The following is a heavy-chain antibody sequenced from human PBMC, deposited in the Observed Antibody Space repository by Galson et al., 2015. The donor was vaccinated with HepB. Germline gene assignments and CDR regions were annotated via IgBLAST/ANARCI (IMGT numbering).Heavy chain of an antibody. Sequence: ETLSLTCTVSGGSISSSSYYWGWIRQPPGKGLEWIGSIYYSGSTYYNPSLKSRVTISVDTSKNQFSLKLRSVAAADTAVYYCARSQYCSSTSCYFRGAYGMDVWGQGTTVTVSS. CDR2: IYYSGST. CDR3: ARSQYCSSTSCYFRGAYGMDV. CDR1: GGSISSSSYY. D-gene: IGHD2-2*01. J-gene: IGHJ6*02. V-gene: IGHV4-39*07.